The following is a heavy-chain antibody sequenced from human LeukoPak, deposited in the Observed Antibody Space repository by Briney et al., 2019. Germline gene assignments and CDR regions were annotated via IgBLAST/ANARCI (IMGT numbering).Heavy chain of an antibody. J-gene: IGHJ3*02. D-gene: IGHD2-2*01. CDR1: GFTFSSYA. CDR3: AKSDRDIVVVPAAILHAFDI. CDR2: ISGSGGST. V-gene: IGHV3-23*01. Sequence: GGSLRLCCAASGFTFSSYAMSWVRQAPGKGLEWVSAISGSGGSTYYADSVKGRFTISRDNSKNTLYLQMNSLRAEDTAVYYCAKSDRDIVVVPAAILHAFDIWGQGTMVTVSS.